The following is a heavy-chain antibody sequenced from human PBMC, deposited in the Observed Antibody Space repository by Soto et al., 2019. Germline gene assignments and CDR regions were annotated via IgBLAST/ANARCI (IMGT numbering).Heavy chain of an antibody. J-gene: IGHJ6*02. V-gene: IGHV1-24*01. Sequence: ASVKVSCKVSGYTLTKLSMHWVRQAPGKGLEWMGGFDSEDGETIYAQKFQGRVTMTEDTSTDTAYMELSSLRSEDTTVYYCATSAYYDLLTGYTARMDVWGQGTTVTVSS. CDR1: GYTLTKLS. CDR3: ATSAYYDLLTGYTARMDV. CDR2: FDSEDGET. D-gene: IGHD3-9*01.